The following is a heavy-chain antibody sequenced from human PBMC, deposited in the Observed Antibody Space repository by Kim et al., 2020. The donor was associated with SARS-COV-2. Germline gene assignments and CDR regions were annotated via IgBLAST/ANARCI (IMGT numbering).Heavy chain of an antibody. J-gene: IGHJ6*02. Sequence: SETLSLTCTVSGGSISSYYWSWIRQPPGKGLEWIGYIYYSGSTNYNPSLKSRVTISVDTSKNQFSLKLSSVTAADTAVYYCARGDPWGSSSSWSLADYYGMDVWGQGTAVSVSS. V-gene: IGHV4-59*13. D-gene: IGHD6-6*01. CDR1: GGSISSYY. CDR2: IYYSGST. CDR3: ARGDPWGSSSSWSLADYYGMDV.